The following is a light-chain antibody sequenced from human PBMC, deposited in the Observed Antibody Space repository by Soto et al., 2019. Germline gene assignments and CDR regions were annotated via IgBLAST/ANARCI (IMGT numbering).Light chain of an antibody. J-gene: IGKJ4*01. CDR3: QQYDAWPFT. Sequence: EIVVTQSPATLYVSPGESVSLYCRASQGVRSHVAWYRQGPGQAPRLLIRDASSRATGVRARFSGSGSGTEFVLTIPSLQSEDFAIYYCQQYDAWPFTFGGGTKVDIK. V-gene: IGKV3-15*01. CDR1: QGVRSH. CDR2: DAS.